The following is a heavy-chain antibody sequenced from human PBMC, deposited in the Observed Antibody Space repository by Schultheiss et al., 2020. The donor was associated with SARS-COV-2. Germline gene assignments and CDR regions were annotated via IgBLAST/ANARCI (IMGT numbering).Heavy chain of an antibody. CDR1: GYSFTNYW. J-gene: IGHJ6*02. D-gene: IGHD2-2*01. CDR3: ARHACSSTSCYYYVMDV. Sequence: GESLKISCKGSGYSFTNYWIAWVRQMPGKGLEWMGIIYPGDSDTRYSPSFQGQVTISADKSISTAYLQWSSLKASDTAMYYCARHACSSTSCYYYVMDVWGQGKTVPGSS. CDR2: IYPGDSDT. V-gene: IGHV5-51*01.